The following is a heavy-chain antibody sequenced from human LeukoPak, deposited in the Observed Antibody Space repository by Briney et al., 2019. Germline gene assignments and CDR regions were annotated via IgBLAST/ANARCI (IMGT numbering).Heavy chain of an antibody. CDR3: ATTMIITGYFDY. Sequence: PGGSLRLSGRVSGLPFGDYGMSWVRQAPGKGLEWVSLIRSKAFGGTTEYAASAKGRFTISRDDSKSSAYLQMNSLRIEDTAVYYCATTMIITGYFDYWGRGTLVTVSS. V-gene: IGHV3-49*04. J-gene: IGHJ4*02. CDR2: IRSKAFGGTT. D-gene: IGHD3-22*01. CDR1: GLPFGDYG.